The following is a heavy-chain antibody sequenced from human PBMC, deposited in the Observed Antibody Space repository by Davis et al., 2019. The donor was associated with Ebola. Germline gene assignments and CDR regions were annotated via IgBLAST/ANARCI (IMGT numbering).Heavy chain of an antibody. Sequence: PGGSLRLSCAASGFTFSSYDMHWVRQATGKGLEWVSAIGTAGDTYYPDSVKGRFTISRDNSKDTLYLQMNSLRAEDTAVYYCARDGIQPYYYYGMDVWGKGTTVTVSS. J-gene: IGHJ6*04. V-gene: IGHV3-13*01. CDR3: ARDGIQPYYYYGMDV. CDR2: IGTAGDT. D-gene: IGHD1-26*01. CDR1: GFTFSSYD.